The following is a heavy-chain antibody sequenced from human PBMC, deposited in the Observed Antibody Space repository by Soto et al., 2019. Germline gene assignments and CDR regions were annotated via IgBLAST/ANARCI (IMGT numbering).Heavy chain of an antibody. CDR1: GGSFSGYY. CDR3: ARDSSYYYYYYGMDV. D-gene: IGHD6-6*01. CDR2: INHSGST. Sequence: SETLSLTCAVYGGSFSGYYWSWIRQPPGKGLEWIGEINHSGSTNYNPSLKSRVTISVDTSKNQFSLKLSSVTAADTAVYYCARDSSYYYYYYGMDVWGQGTTVTAP. J-gene: IGHJ6*02. V-gene: IGHV4-34*01.